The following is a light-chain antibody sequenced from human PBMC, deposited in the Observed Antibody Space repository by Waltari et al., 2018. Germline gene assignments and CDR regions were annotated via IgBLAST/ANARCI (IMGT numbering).Light chain of an antibody. CDR3: SSFTSSTTWV. Sequence: QSGLTQPAPASGPPGQPITIPCIGTSSDIGASDYVPWYQQTPGKAPKLLIYDVTKWPSGISNRFSGSKSGNTASLTISGLQTEDEAHYYCSSFTSSTTWVFGGGTKVTVL. J-gene: IGLJ3*02. CDR1: SSDIGASDY. CDR2: DVT. V-gene: IGLV2-14*03.